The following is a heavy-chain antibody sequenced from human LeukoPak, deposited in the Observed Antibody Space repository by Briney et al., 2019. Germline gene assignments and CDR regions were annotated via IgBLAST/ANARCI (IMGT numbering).Heavy chain of an antibody. V-gene: IGHV3-23*01. Sequence: GGSLRLSCAASGFTFSSYAMSWVRQAPGKGLEWVSGLSGSGGATYYADSAKGRFTISRDNSKNTLFLLMNSLRVDDMAVYFCVKDFHPFSGDLPWGQGTLVTVSS. J-gene: IGHJ4*02. CDR3: VKDFHPFSGDLP. CDR1: GFTFSSYA. D-gene: IGHD5-12*01. CDR2: LSGSGGAT.